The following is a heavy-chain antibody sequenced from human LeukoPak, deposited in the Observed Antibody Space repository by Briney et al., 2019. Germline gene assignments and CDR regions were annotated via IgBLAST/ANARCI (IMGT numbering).Heavy chain of an antibody. Sequence: GGSLRLSCAASEFTFSSYSMNWVRQAPGKGLEWVSSISSSSSYIYYADSVKGRFTISRDNAKNSLYLQMNSLRAEDTAVYYCARCRVTHSSSSELDYWGQGTLVTVSS. J-gene: IGHJ4*02. D-gene: IGHD6-6*01. CDR2: ISSSSSYI. V-gene: IGHV3-21*01. CDR3: ARCRVTHSSSSELDY. CDR1: EFTFSSYS.